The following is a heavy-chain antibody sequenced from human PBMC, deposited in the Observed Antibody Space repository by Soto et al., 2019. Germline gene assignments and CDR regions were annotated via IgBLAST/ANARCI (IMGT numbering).Heavy chain of an antibody. CDR3: AREQWLAKQPGFDI. CDR2: INAGNGNT. V-gene: IGHV1-3*01. Sequence: EASVKVSCKASGYTFTSYAMHWVRQAPGQRLEWMGWINAGNGNTKYSQKFQGRVTITRDTSASTAYMELSSLRSEDTAVYYCAREQWLAKQPGFDIWGQGTMVTVSS. J-gene: IGHJ3*02. D-gene: IGHD6-19*01. CDR1: GYTFTSYA.